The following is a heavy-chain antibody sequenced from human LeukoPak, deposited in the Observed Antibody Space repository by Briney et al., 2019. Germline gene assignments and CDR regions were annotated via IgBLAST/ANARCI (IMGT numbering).Heavy chain of an antibody. J-gene: IGHJ4*02. D-gene: IGHD4-23*01. Sequence: PGGSLRLSCAASGFTFSSYSMNWVRQAPGKGLEWVSSISSSSSYIYYADSVKGRFTISRDNAKNSLYLQMNSLRAEDTAVYYCARDPVERGREYYFDYWGQGTLVTVSS. V-gene: IGHV3-21*01. CDR1: GFTFSSYS. CDR2: ISSSSSYI. CDR3: ARDPVERGREYYFDY.